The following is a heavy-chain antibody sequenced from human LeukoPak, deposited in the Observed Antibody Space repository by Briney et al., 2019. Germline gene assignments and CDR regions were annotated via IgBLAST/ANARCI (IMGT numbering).Heavy chain of an antibody. V-gene: IGHV4-4*08. CDR1: SGSDKSVY. J-gene: IGHJ5*02. CDR2: TYSSGAP. Sequence: SETLSLTCTVSSGSDKSVYWRWLRQSPGKGRVWSVNTYSSGAPYAHHSPQSRATTSDAAPTTQFSLILTSVTAADTGIYCCVRPKPFRGTCYDFDPWGQGTPVTVSS. D-gene: IGHD2-15*01. CDR3: VRPKPFRGTCYDFDP.